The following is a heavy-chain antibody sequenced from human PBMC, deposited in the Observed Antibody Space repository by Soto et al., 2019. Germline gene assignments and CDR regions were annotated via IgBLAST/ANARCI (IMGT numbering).Heavy chain of an antibody. CDR2: INHSGST. CDR3: ARGQAERYYDFWSGYYAPYYFDY. V-gene: IGHV4-34*01. J-gene: IGHJ4*02. Sequence: SETLSLTCAVYVGSFSGYYWSWIRQPPGKGLEWIGEINHSGSTNYNPSLKSRVTISVDTSKNQFSLKLSSVTAADTAVYYCARGQAERYYDFWSGYYAPYYFDYWGQGTLVTVSS. D-gene: IGHD3-3*01. CDR1: VGSFSGYY.